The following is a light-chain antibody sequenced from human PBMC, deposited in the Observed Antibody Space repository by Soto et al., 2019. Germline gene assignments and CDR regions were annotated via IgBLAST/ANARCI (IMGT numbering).Light chain of an antibody. V-gene: IGLV2-8*01. Sequence: QSALTQPPSASGSPGQSVTISCTETSSDVGGYKYVSWYQQHPGKAPKLMIFEVNKRPSGVPDRFSGSKSGNTASLTVSGLQAEDEADYYCSSYAGINNLGVFGTGTKVTVL. CDR1: SSDVGGYKY. CDR3: SSYAGINNLGV. CDR2: EVN. J-gene: IGLJ1*01.